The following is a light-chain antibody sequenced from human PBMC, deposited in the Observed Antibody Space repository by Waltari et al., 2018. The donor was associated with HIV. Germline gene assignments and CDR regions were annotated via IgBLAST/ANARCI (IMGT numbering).Light chain of an antibody. J-gene: IGLJ2*01. CDR1: SSNIGANF. Sequence: QSQLTQPPSISGAPGQRLAISCSGTSSNIGANFVYWYQQFPGMAPRLPIYRNAQRPSGIPDRCSSSQSGTAASLAISGLRAEDEADYYCATWDDRLSAWLFGGGTKLTVL. V-gene: IGLV1-47*01. CDR3: ATWDDRLSAWL. CDR2: RNA.